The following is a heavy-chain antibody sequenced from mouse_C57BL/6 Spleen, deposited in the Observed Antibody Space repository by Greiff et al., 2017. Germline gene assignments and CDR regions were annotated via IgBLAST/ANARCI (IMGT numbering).Heavy chain of an antibody. CDR2: INPSNGGT. CDR1: GYTFTSYW. V-gene: IGHV1-53*01. Sequence: QVQLQQSGTELVKPGASVKLSCKASGYTFTSYWMHWVKQRPGQGLEWIGNINPSNGGTNYNEKFKSKATLTVDKSSSTAYMQLSRLASEDSAVYYCARFRDYYAMDYWGQGTSVTVSS. CDR3: ARFRDYYAMDY. J-gene: IGHJ4*01.